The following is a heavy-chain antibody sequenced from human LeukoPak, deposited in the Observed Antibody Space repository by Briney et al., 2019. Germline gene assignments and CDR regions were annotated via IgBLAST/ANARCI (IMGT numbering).Heavy chain of an antibody. D-gene: IGHD3-16*01. CDR1: GYTFTSYG. J-gene: IGHJ4*02. CDR3: ARDASMINFDY. V-gene: IGHV7-4-1*02. CDR2: ITTSTGKP. Sequence: GASVKVSCKASGYTFTSYGILWVRQAPGQGLEWMGWITTSTGKPTYAQGFTGRFVFSLDTSVSTTYLHINSLKAEDTAVYYCARDASMINFDYWGQGSLVTVSS.